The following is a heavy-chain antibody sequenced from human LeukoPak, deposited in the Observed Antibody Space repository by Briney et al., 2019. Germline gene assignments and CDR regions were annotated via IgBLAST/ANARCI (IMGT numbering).Heavy chain of an antibody. CDR3: ARGRLARGHYFDY. D-gene: IGHD3-10*01. CDR2: IYHSGDT. J-gene: IGHJ4*02. Sequence: SETLSLTCAVYGGSFSSYYWNRIRQPPGKGLEWIGEIYHSGDTNYNPSLKSRLTISVDTSKNQFSLKLSSVTAADTAVYYCARGRLARGHYFDYWGQGTLVTVSS. CDR1: GGSFSSYY. V-gene: IGHV4-34*01.